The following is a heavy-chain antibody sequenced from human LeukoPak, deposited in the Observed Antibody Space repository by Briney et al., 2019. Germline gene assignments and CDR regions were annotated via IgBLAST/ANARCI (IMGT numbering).Heavy chain of an antibody. CDR3: AKDTYYYGSGSPGDY. V-gene: IGHV3-23*01. J-gene: IGHJ4*02. CDR1: GFTFSSYA. D-gene: IGHD3-10*01. Sequence: GGSLRLSYAASGFTFSSYAMSWVRQAPGKGLEWVSAISGSGGSTYYADSVKGRFTISRDNSKNTLYLQMNSLRAEDTAVYYCAKDTYYYGSGSPGDYWGQGTLVTVSS. CDR2: ISGSGGST.